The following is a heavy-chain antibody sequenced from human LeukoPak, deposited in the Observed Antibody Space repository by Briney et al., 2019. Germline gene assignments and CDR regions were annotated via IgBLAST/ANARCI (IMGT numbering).Heavy chain of an antibody. CDR1: GDSISSYY. J-gene: IGHJ4*02. Sequence: SETLSLTCTVSGDSISSYYWTWIRQPPGKGLEWIGYIYYSGSTNYNPSLKSRVTISVDTSKNQFSLKLNSVTAADTAVYYCARENNYFDYWGQGTLATVSS. CDR3: ARENNYFDY. V-gene: IGHV4-59*01. CDR2: IYYSGST.